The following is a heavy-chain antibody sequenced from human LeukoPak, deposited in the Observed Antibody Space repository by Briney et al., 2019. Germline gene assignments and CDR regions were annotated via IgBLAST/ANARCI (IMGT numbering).Heavy chain of an antibody. J-gene: IGHJ4*02. CDR3: ARDSTFRGFDY. CDR2: INPNSGGT. CDR1: GYTFIGYY. Sequence: ASVKVSCKASGYTFIGYYMHWVRQAPGQGLEWMGWINPNSGGTNYAQKFQGWVTMTRDTSISTAYMELSRLRSDDTAVYYCARDSTFRGFDYWGQGTLVTVSS. V-gene: IGHV1-2*04. D-gene: IGHD3-10*01.